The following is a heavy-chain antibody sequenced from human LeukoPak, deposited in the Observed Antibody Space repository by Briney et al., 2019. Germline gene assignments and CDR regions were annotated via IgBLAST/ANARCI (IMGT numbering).Heavy chain of an antibody. CDR3: ARTQYYDILTGYSPFFDY. Sequence: GGSLRLSCAASGFTFSSYWMSWVRQAPGKGLEWVANIKKDGSEKYYVDSVKGRFTISRDNAKNSLYLQMNSLRAEDTAVYYCARTQYYDILTGYSPFFDYWGQGTLVTVSS. D-gene: IGHD3-9*01. CDR1: GFTFSSYW. J-gene: IGHJ4*02. V-gene: IGHV3-7*03. CDR2: IKKDGSEK.